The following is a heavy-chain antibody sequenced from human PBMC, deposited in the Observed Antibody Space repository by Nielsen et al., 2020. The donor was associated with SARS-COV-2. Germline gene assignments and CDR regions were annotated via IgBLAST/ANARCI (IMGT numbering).Heavy chain of an antibody. J-gene: IGHJ4*02. CDR2: IYYSGST. D-gene: IGHD6-19*01. CDR3: ARDMSVAGREGYFDY. V-gene: IGHV4-59*13. Sequence: GSLRLSCTVSGGSISSYYWSWIRQPPGKGLEWIGYIYYSGSTNYNPSLKSRVTISVDTSKNQFSLKLSSVTAADTAVYYCARDMSVAGREGYFDYWGQGTLVTVSS. CDR1: GGSISSYY.